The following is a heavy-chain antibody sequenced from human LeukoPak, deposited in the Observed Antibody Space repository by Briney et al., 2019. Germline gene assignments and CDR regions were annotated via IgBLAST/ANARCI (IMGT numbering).Heavy chain of an antibody. CDR1: GGSVSSSSYY. CDR3: ARYSFDFWSGSPGYYFDY. D-gene: IGHD3-3*01. V-gene: IGHV4-39*07. CDR2: IYYSGST. J-gene: IGHJ4*02. Sequence: SETLSLTCTVFGGSVSSSSYYWGWIRQPPGKGLEWIGRIYYSGSTSYNPSLKSRVTISVDTSKNQFSLKLSSVTAADTAVYYWARYSFDFWSGSPGYYFDYWGQGTLVTVSS.